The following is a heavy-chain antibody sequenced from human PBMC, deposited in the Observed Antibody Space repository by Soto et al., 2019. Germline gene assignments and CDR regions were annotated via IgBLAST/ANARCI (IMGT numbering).Heavy chain of an antibody. J-gene: IGHJ4*02. CDR3: SHGRSVGSTFYFEY. V-gene: IGHV2-5*01. CDR2: VYYNDDI. CDR1: GFSLSTGAVG. Sequence: QITLKESGPTLVKPTQTLTLTCTFSGFSLSTGAVGVGWIRQPPGEALEWLALVYYNDDIRYSPSLKDRLTITEHTSKNQVVLTLTNMDLVDTATYFCSHGRSVGSTFYFEYWGQGTLVTVSS. D-gene: IGHD2-2*03.